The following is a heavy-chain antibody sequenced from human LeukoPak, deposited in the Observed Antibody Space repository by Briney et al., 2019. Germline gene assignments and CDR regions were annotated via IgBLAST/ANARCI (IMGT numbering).Heavy chain of an antibody. J-gene: IGHJ5*02. D-gene: IGHD2-15*01. Sequence: SETLSLTCTVSGGSISSYYWSWIRQPAGKGLEWIGRFYSSGSTIYNPSLKSRVTMSVDTFKNHFSLRLSSVTAADTAVYYCARGFHCSAGSCYLSPWGQGALVTVSS. CDR3: ARGFHCSAGSCYLSP. CDR1: GGSISSYY. V-gene: IGHV4-4*07. CDR2: FYSSGST.